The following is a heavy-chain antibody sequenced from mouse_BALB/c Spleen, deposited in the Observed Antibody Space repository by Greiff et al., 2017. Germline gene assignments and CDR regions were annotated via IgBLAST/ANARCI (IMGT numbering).Heavy chain of an antibody. V-gene: IGHV1-20*02. Sequence: EVQVVESGPELVKPGASVKISCKASGYSFTGYFMNWVMQSHGKSLEWIGRINPYNGDTFYNQKFKGKATLTVDKSSSTAHMELRSLASEDSAVYYCARSGENYGNYVAWFAYWGQGTLVTVSA. J-gene: IGHJ3*01. CDR3: ARSGENYGNYVAWFAY. CDR1: GYSFTGYF. CDR2: INPYNGDT. D-gene: IGHD2-1*01.